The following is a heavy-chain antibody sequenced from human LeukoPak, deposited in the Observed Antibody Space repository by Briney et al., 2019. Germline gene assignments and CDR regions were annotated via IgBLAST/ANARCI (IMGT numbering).Heavy chain of an antibody. CDR1: GYTFTGYY. V-gene: IGHV1-2*02. CDR2: INPNSGGT. D-gene: IGHD5-18*01. Sequence: ASVKVSCKASGYTFTGYYMHWVRQAPGQGLEWMGWINPNSGGTNYAQKFQGRVTMTRDTSISTAYMELSRLRSDDTAGYYCAREALSLDTAMVLYFDYWGQGTLVTVSS. J-gene: IGHJ4*02. CDR3: AREALSLDTAMVLYFDY.